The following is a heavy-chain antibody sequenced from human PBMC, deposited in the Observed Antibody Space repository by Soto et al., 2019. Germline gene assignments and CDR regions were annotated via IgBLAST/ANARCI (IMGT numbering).Heavy chain of an antibody. Sequence: EVQLVETGGGLIQPGGSLRLSCAASGFTVSSNYMSWVRQAPGKGLEWVSVIYSGGSTYYADSVKGRFTISRDNSKNALYLQMNSLRAEDTAVYYCAGLGRGTTFWYFDLWGRGTLATVSS. D-gene: IGHD4-17*01. V-gene: IGHV3-53*02. CDR3: AGLGRGTTFWYFDL. CDR1: GFTVSSNY. CDR2: IYSGGST. J-gene: IGHJ2*01.